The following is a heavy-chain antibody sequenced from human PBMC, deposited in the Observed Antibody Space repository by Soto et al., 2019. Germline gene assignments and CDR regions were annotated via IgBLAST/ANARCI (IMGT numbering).Heavy chain of an antibody. Sequence: QVQVVQSGAEVKKTGASVKVSCKASGYTFTRYYINWVRQAPGQGLEWMGIINPSGGSTSYAQNLQGRVTMTRDTSTSTVYMELTSLRSEDTAVYYCVRGGSPPFYWGQGTLVTVSS. D-gene: IGHD6-6*01. J-gene: IGHJ4*02. CDR3: VRGGSPPFY. V-gene: IGHV1-46*01. CDR1: GYTFTRYY. CDR2: INPSGGST.